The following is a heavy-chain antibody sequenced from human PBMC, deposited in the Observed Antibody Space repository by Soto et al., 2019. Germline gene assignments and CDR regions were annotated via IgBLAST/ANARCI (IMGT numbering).Heavy chain of an antibody. CDR2: INTNTGNP. CDR1: GYTFTSYA. V-gene: IGHV7-4-1*01. D-gene: IGHD1-26*01. Sequence: QVKLVQSGSELKKPGASVKVSCKASGYTFTSYAMNWVRQAPGQGLEWMGWINTNTGNPTYAQGFTGRFVVSLDTSVSTAYLQICSLKAEDTAVYYCARQYSGSYPYHDAFDIWGQGTMVTVSS. J-gene: IGHJ3*02. CDR3: ARQYSGSYPYHDAFDI.